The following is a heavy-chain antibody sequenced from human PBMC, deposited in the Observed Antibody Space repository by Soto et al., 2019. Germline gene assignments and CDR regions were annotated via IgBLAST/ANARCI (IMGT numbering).Heavy chain of an antibody. Sequence: SETLSLTCTVSGGSISSSSYYWGWIRQPPGKGLEWIGSIYYSGSTYYNPSLKSRVTISVDTSKNQFSLKLSSVTAADTAVYYCARTYDFWSGFGVRAKRTTVTGSS. V-gene: IGHV4-39*01. CDR2: IYYSGST. D-gene: IGHD3-3*01. CDR1: GGSISSSSYY. J-gene: IGHJ6*04. CDR3: ARTYDFWSGFGV.